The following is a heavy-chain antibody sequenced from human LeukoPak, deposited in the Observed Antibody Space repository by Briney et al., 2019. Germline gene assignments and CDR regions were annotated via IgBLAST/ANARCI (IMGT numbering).Heavy chain of an antibody. CDR3: KTQLDCSSTSCYSLSGY. CDR2: ISGGST. D-gene: IGHD2-2*01. V-gene: IGHV3-38-3*01. J-gene: IGHJ4*02. Sequence: SGGSLRLSCAASGFTVSSNEMSWVRQAPGKGLEWVSSISGGSTYYADSRKGRFTISRDNSKNTLHLRMNSLRAEDTAVYYCKTQLDCSSTSCYSLSGYWGQGTLVAVSS. CDR1: GFTVSSNE.